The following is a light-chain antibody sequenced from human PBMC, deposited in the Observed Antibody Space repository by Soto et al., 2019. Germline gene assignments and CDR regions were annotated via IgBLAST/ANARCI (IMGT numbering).Light chain of an antibody. Sequence: DIQMTQSPSTLSASVGDRVTITCRASQSISSWLAWHQQKPGKAPKLLIYQASSLDSGVPSRFSGSGYGTEFTLTISSLQPDDYATYYCQQYNSYPWTFGQGTKVEIK. J-gene: IGKJ1*01. CDR1: QSISSW. CDR2: QAS. V-gene: IGKV1-5*03. CDR3: QQYNSYPWT.